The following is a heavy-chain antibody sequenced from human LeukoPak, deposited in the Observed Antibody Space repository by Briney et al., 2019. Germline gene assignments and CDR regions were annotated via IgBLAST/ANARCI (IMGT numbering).Heavy chain of an antibody. V-gene: IGHV4-34*01. D-gene: IGHD6-13*01. CDR2: INHSGST. Sequence: SETLSLTCAVYGGSFSGYYGSWIRQPPGKGLEWIGEINHSGSTNYNPSLKSRVTISVDTSKNQFSLKLSSVTAADTAVYYCARGISRVAAAFRPWGQGTLVTVSS. CDR3: ARGISRVAAAFRP. CDR1: GGSFSGYY. J-gene: IGHJ5*02.